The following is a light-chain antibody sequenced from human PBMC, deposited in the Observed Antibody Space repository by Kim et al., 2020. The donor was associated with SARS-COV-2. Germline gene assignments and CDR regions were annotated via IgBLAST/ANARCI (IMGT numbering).Light chain of an antibody. V-gene: IGLV3-1*01. CDR2: QDT. CDR3: QAWDSTTTV. Sequence: SYELTQPPSVSVSPGQTASITCSGDRLGNKYVCWYQQKPGQSPVVVIYQDTQRPSGIPERFSGSNSGNTATLTISGTQAMDEADYYRQAWDSTTTVFGGG. J-gene: IGLJ2*01. CDR1: RLGNKY.